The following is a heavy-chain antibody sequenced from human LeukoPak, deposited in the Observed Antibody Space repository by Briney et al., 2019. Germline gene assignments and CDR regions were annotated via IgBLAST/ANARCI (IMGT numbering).Heavy chain of an antibody. V-gene: IGHV3-53*01. CDR2: IYSGGST. Sequence: GGSLRLSCAASGFTASSNYMSWVRQAPGKWLEWVSVIYSGGSTYYADSVKGRFTISRDNSKNTLYLQMNSLRAEDTAVYYCARERLNAFDIWGPGTMVTVSS. J-gene: IGHJ3*02. CDR1: GFTASSNY. D-gene: IGHD2-8*01. CDR3: ARERLNAFDI.